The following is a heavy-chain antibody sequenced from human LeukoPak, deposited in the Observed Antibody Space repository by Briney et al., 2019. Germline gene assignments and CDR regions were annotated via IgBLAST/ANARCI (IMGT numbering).Heavy chain of an antibody. CDR1: DGSFSGYY. J-gene: IGHJ4*02. V-gene: IGHV4-34*01. CDR3: ARGRSRYPFDY. CDR2: INHSGST. Sequence: SETLSLTCAVYDGSFSGYYWSWIRQPPGRGLEWIGEINHSGSTNYNPSLKSRVTISVDTSKNQFSLKLSSVTAADTAVYYCARGRSRYPFDYWGQGTLVTVSS. D-gene: IGHD1-26*01.